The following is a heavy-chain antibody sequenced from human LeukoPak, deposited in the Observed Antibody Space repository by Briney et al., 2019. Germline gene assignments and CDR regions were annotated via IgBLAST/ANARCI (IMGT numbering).Heavy chain of an antibody. CDR2: IKYDASST. Sequence: GGSLRLSCADSGFTFSSHWMHWVRQAPGKGLVWVSRIKYDASSTSYADSVKGRFTISRDNSKNTLYLQMNSLRAEDTAVYYCAKATGDYYDSSGYYVDWFDPWGQGTLVTVSS. J-gene: IGHJ5*02. CDR1: GFTFSSHW. V-gene: IGHV3-74*01. D-gene: IGHD3-22*01. CDR3: AKATGDYYDSSGYYVDWFDP.